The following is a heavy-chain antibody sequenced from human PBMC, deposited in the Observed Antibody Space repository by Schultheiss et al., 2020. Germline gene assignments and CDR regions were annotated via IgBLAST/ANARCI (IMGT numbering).Heavy chain of an antibody. CDR2: ISNDGSNK. Sequence: SLRLSCAASGFSFSSFGMHWVRQAPGKGLEWVALISNDGSNKYYADSVKGRFTISRDNSKNTLYLQMNSLRAEDTAVYYCAKSGSGQAVDYWGQGTLVTVSS. D-gene: IGHD6-25*01. J-gene: IGHJ4*02. V-gene: IGHV3-30*18. CDR3: AKSGSGQAVDY. CDR1: GFSFSSFG.